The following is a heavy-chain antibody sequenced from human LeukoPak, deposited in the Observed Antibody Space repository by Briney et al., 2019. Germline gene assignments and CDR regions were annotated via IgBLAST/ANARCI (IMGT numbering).Heavy chain of an antibody. CDR3: ARDENWGPDY. D-gene: IGHD7-27*01. CDR1: GFTFTGHY. J-gene: IGHJ4*02. CDR2: IHAGRGDT. Sequence: ASVKVSCKASGFTFTGHYMHWVRQAPGQGLEWMGWIHAGRGDTNYAQKLQGRFTMTRDTSINTLFMELSGLRSDDTAVYYCARDENWGPDYWGQGTLVTVSS. V-gene: IGHV1-2*02.